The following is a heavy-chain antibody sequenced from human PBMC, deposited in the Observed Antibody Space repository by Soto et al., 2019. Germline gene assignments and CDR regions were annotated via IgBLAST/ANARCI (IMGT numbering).Heavy chain of an antibody. CDR3: ASGNTAMVPPPSFDY. CDR2: INPSGGST. CDR1: GYTFTSYY. Sequence: ASVKVSCKASGYTFTSYYMHWVRQAPGQGLEWMGIINPSGGSTSYAQKFQGRVTMTRDTSTSTVYMELSSLRSEDTAVYYCASGNTAMVPPPSFDYWGQGTLVTVSS. D-gene: IGHD5-18*01. V-gene: IGHV1-46*01. J-gene: IGHJ4*02.